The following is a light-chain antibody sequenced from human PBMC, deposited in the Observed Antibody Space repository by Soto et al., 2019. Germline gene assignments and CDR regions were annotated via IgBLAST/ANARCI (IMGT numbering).Light chain of an antibody. Sequence: VWSQSPRTLSLSPGERAPLSRRASPSVSSSYLAWYQHKPGQAPGLLIYGAANRATGIPDRFSGSGSGTDYTLTISRLEPEDFAIYYCQQYCYFPHTFGRGTKVDIK. J-gene: IGKJ2*01. CDR2: GAA. CDR3: QQYCYFPHT. CDR1: PSVSSSY. V-gene: IGKV3-20*01.